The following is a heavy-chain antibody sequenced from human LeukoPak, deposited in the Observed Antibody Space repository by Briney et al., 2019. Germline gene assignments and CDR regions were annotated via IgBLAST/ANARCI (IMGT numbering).Heavy chain of an antibody. CDR2: IIPIFGRA. D-gene: IGHD2-2*01. CDR3: ARVVGYCSSTSCLQYYYYYMDV. CDR1: GGTFTIYA. V-gene: IGHV1-69*13. J-gene: IGHJ6*03. Sequence: SVTVSFTGSGGTFTIYAISWVRQAPGQGLEWMGGIIPIFGRANYAQKFQGRVTITADESTSTAYLKLSSLRSEDTAVYYCARVVGYCSSTSCLQYYYYYMDVWGKGTTVTISS.